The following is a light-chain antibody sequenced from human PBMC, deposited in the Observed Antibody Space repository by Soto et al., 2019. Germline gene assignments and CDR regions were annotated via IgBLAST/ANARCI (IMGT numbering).Light chain of an antibody. J-gene: IGKJ2*01. CDR3: QQFGISPYA. CDR1: QSVGSRQ. Sequence: EIVLTQSQGSLSLSPGERATLSCRASQSVGSRQIAWYQHKPGQAPRLLIYDAASSATDIPDRFSGSGSGTDFTLTINSLESEDFAVYYCQQFGISPYAFGQGTKLEIK. CDR2: DAA. V-gene: IGKV3-20*01.